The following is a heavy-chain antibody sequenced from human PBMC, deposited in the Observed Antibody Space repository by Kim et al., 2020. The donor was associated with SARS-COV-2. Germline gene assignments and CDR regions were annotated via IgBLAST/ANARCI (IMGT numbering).Heavy chain of an antibody. V-gene: IGHV1-3*01. Sequence: ASVKVSCKASGYTFTSYAMHWVRQAPGQRLEWMGWINAGNGNTKYSQKFQGRVTITRDTSASTAYMELSSLRSEDTAVYYCARLKVNTVWKIYYGMDVWGQGTTVTVSS. D-gene: IGHD4-17*01. J-gene: IGHJ6*02. CDR1: GYTFTSYA. CDR2: INAGNGNT. CDR3: ARLKVNTVWKIYYGMDV.